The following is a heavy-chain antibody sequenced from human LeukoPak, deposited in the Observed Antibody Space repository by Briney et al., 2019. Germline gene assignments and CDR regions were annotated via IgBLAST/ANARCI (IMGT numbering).Heavy chain of an antibody. CDR1: GFTFSSYG. Sequence: GGSLRLSCAASGFTFSSYGMHWVRQAPGKGLEWVAVISYDGSNKYYADSVKGRFTIPRDNSKNTLYLQMNSLRAEDTAVYYCARPYYYDSSGYYYDWGNYFDYWGQGTLVTVSS. CDR2: ISYDGSNK. J-gene: IGHJ4*02. CDR3: ARPYYYDSSGYYYDWGNYFDY. D-gene: IGHD3-22*01. V-gene: IGHV3-30*03.